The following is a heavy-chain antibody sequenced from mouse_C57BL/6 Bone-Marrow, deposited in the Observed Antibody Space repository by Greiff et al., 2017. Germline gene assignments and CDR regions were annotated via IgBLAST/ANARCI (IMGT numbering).Heavy chain of an antibody. V-gene: IGHV7-3*01. CDR1: GFTFTDYY. CDR3: ARSLYYYGLDY. CDR2: IRNKANGYTT. J-gene: IGHJ2*01. D-gene: IGHD1-1*01. Sequence: EVMLVESGGGLVQPGGSLSLSCAASGFTFTDYYMSWVRQPPGKALEWLGFIRNKANGYTTEYSASVKGRFTISRDNSQSILYLQMNALRAEDSATYYCARSLYYYGLDYWGQGTTLTVSS.